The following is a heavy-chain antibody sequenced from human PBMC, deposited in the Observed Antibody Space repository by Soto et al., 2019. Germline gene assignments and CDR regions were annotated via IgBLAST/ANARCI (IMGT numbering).Heavy chain of an antibody. V-gene: IGHV3-64*01. J-gene: IGHJ4*02. Sequence: EVQLAESGGGMVQPGGSLRLSWVASGFTFSSYDMHWVRQAPGKGLEYVSSLSSNGGTTYYGNSVKGRFTISRDTSKNILYRQMGSLRSEDMAVYYCVRRVSGNYDYWGQGTLVTVSS. CDR2: LSSNGGTT. D-gene: IGHD1-7*01. CDR1: GFTFSSYD. CDR3: VRRVSGNYDY.